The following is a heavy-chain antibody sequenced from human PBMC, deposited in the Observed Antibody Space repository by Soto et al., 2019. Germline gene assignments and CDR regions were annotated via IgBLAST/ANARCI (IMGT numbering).Heavy chain of an antibody. D-gene: IGHD4-4*01. CDR2: IYYSGST. V-gene: IGHV4-59*01. CDR3: ARVYSNPENYYYYYYMDV. Sequence: PSETLSLTCTVSGGSISSYYWSWIRQPPGKGLEWIGYIYYSGSTNYNPSLKSRVTISVDTSKNQFSLKLSSVTAADTAVYYCARVYSNPENYYYYYYMDVWGKGTTVTVS. CDR1: GGSISSYY. J-gene: IGHJ6*03.